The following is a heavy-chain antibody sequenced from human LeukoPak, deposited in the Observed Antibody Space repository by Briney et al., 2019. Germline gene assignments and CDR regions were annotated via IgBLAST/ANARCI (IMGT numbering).Heavy chain of an antibody. V-gene: IGHV4-39*07. D-gene: IGHD2-8*01. J-gene: IGHJ5*02. CDR1: GDSISSSSYY. Sequence: SETLSLTCTVSGDSISSSSYYWGWIRQPPGKGLEWIGSIYYSGSTYYNPSLKSRVTISVDTSKNQFSLKLSSVTAADTAVYYCARDRRCTNGVCTWFDPWGQGTLVTVSS. CDR3: ARDRRCTNGVCTWFDP. CDR2: IYYSGST.